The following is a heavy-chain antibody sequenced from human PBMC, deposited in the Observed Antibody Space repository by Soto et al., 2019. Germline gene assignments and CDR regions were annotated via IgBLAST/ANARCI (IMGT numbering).Heavy chain of an antibody. V-gene: IGHV3-48*02. J-gene: IGHJ2*01. D-gene: IGHD6-6*01. CDR3: TRDSASYSSSSGSYWYFDL. Sequence: GGSLSLSCAASGFTFSSYSMNWVRQAPGKGLEWVSYTSSGSATIYYADSVKGRFTISRDNAKNSLYLQMNSLRDEDTAVYYCTRDSASYSSSSGSYWYFDLWGRGTLVTVSS. CDR2: TSSGSATI. CDR1: GFTFSSYS.